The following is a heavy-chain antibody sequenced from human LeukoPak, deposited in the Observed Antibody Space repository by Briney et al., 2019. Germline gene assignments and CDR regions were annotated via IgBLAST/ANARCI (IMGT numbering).Heavy chain of an antibody. CDR2: INPNSGGT. V-gene: IGHV1-2*02. CDR3: ALIGDHAWFDP. D-gene: IGHD3-10*01. Sequence: ASVKVSCKASGYTFSGYYIFWVRRAPGQGLEWMGWINPNSGGTNYAPEFQGRLTMTRDTSITTAYMELSTLRSDDTAVYYCALIGDHAWFDPWGQGTLVTVSS. CDR1: GYTFSGYY. J-gene: IGHJ5*02.